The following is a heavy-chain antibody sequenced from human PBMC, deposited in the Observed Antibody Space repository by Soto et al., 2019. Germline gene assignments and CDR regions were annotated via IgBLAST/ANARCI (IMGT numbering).Heavy chain of an antibody. Sequence: GGSLRLSCAASGFTFSSYAMSWVRQVPGKGLEWVAGVSGSGRSTYYADSVKGRFTVSRDNSKNTLYLQMISLRAEDTAVYFCARDQRGESSWPVDYWGQGTLVTVSS. CDR2: VSGSGRST. CDR3: ARDQRGESSWPVDY. J-gene: IGHJ4*02. D-gene: IGHD3-22*01. CDR1: GFTFSSYA. V-gene: IGHV3-23*01.